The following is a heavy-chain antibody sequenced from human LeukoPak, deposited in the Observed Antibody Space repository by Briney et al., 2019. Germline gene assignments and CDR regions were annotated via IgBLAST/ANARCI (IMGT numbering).Heavy chain of an antibody. D-gene: IGHD3-9*01. V-gene: IGHV1-2*02. J-gene: IGHJ4*02. CDR3: ARAKRYGCFDY. CDR1: GGTFSSYA. Sequence: ASVKVSCKASGGTFSSYAISWVRQAPGQGLAWMGWINPNSGGTNYAQKFQGRVTMTRDTSISTAYMELSRLRSDDTAVYYCARAKRYGCFDYWGQGTLVTVSS. CDR2: INPNSGGT.